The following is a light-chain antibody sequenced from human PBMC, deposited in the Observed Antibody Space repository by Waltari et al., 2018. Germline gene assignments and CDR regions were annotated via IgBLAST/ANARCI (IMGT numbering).Light chain of an antibody. CDR3: QQYYRSRT. CDR1: QNVLYNSNNKNY. V-gene: IGKV4-1*01. Sequence: DIVLTQSPDSLAVALGDRATINCKSSQNVLYNSNNKNYLAWYQQKPGQPPKLLIYWASTRESGVPDRFSGSGSGTDFTLTISSLQAEDVAVYYCQQYYRSRTFGQGTKVEIK. CDR2: WAS. J-gene: IGKJ1*01.